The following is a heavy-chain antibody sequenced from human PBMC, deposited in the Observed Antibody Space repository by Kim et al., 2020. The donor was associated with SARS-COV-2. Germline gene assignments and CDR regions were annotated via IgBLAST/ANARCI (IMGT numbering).Heavy chain of an antibody. D-gene: IGHD2-21*01. Sequence: SETLSLTCNVSGGSMSSYYWSWIRQPPGKELEWIGYIYYSGSTNYNPSLKSRVTISVDTSKNQFSLKLTSVTAEDTAIYYCARHYTYYYYGLDVWGQGTTVTVSS. J-gene: IGHJ6*02. V-gene: IGHV4-59*08. CDR3: ARHYTYYYYGLDV. CDR2: IYYSGST. CDR1: GGSMSSYY.